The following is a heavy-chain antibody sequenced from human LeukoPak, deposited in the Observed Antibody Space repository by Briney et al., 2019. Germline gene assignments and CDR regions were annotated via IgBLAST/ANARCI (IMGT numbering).Heavy chain of an antibody. D-gene: IGHD7-27*01. CDR2: IYHSGST. Sequence: SQTLSLTCTVSGGSISSGGYYWSWIRQPPGGGLEWIGYIYHSGSTYYNPSLKSRVTISVDRSKNQFSLNLSSVTAADTAVYYCARFSPRAMGNYLDFWGQGTLVTVSS. CDR1: GGSISSGGYY. V-gene: IGHV4-30-2*01. CDR3: ARFSPRAMGNYLDF. J-gene: IGHJ4*02.